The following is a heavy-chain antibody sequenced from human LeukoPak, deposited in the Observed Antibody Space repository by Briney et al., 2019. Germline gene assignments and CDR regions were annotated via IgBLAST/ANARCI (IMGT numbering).Heavy chain of an antibody. CDR1: GDSVYNYSVS. J-gene: IGHJ4*02. CDR2: TYYRSKWYY. Sequence: ASQTLSLTCAISGDSVYNYSVSWNWIRQSPSRGLEWLGRTYYRSKWYYDYALSVKSRITVNPDTSKNQFSLQLNSLTPEDTAVYFCARDRPNSSGWTPLDYWGQGTLVTVSS. V-gene: IGHV6-1*01. CDR3: ARDRPNSSGWTPLDY. D-gene: IGHD6-19*01.